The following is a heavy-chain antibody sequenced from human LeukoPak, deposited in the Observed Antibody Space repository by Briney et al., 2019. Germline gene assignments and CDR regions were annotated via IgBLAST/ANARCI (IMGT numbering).Heavy chain of an antibody. CDR2: IIPILGIA. CDR1: GGTFSSYA. V-gene: IGHV1-69*04. CDR3: ARAVAVWGYCGGDCSDYYYYGMDV. D-gene: IGHD2-21*02. Sequence: GASVKVSCKASGGTFSSYAISWVRQAPGQGLEWMGRIIPILGIANYAQKFQGRVTITADKSTSTAYMELSSLRSEDTAVYYCARAVAVWGYCGGDCSDYYYYGMDVWGQGTAVTVSS. J-gene: IGHJ6*02.